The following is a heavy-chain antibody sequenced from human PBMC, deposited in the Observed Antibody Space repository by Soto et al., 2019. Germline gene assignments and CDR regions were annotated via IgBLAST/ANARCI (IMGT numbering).Heavy chain of an antibody. CDR2: TKYRSKWYN. CDR3: ASEGSSTWPYYFDF. J-gene: IGHJ4*02. V-gene: IGHV6-1*01. CDR1: GDSVSSNSAA. Sequence: PSQTLSLTCAISGDSVSSNSAAWNWVRQSPSRGLEWLGRTKYRSKWYNDYATSVKSRIIINADISKNQFSLQMNSVTPEDTAVYYCASEGSSTWPYYFDFWGQGILVTVSS. D-gene: IGHD6-13*01.